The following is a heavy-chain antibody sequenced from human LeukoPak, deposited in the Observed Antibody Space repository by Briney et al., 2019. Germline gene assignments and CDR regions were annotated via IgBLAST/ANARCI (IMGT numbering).Heavy chain of an antibody. CDR1: GFTFSSYA. J-gene: IGHJ4*02. CDR2: ISYDGSNK. V-gene: IGHV3-30-3*01. D-gene: IGHD2-2*01. Sequence: GGSLRLSCAASGFTFSSYAMHWVRQAPGKGLEWVAVISYDGSNKYYADSVKGRFTISRDNSKNTLYLQMNSLRVEDTAVYHCATGRSCTTCYLPDYWGQGTLVTVSS. CDR3: ATGRSCTTCYLPDY.